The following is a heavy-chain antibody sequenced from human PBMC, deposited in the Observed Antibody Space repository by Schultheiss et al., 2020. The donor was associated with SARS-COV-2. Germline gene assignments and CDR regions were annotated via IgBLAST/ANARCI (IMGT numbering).Heavy chain of an antibody. D-gene: IGHD3-9*01. V-gene: IGHV3-7*01. Sequence: GGSLRLSCAASGFTFSSYGMHWVRQAPGKGLEWVANIKQDGSEKYYVDSVKGRFTISRDNAKNSLYLQMNSLRAEDTAVYYCARGVAPVTYYIYYFDYWGQGTLVTVSS. CDR2: IKQDGSEK. CDR3: ARGVAPVTYYIYYFDY. J-gene: IGHJ4*02. CDR1: GFTFSSYG.